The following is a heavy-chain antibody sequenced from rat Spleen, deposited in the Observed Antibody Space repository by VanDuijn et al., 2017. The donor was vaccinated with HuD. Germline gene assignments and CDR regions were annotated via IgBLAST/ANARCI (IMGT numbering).Heavy chain of an antibody. Sequence: EVQLVESGGGLVQPGRSLKLSCAASGFTSSNYYMAWVRQAPTKGLEWVAYISNDGSNTYYRDSVKGRFTISRDNAKSTLYLQMDSLRSEDTATYYCATGGLTGSSDWFAYWGQGTLVTVSS. CDR2: ISNDGSNT. V-gene: IGHV5-27*01. D-gene: IGHD5-1*01. J-gene: IGHJ3*01. CDR3: ATGGLTGSSDWFAY. CDR1: GFTSSNYY.